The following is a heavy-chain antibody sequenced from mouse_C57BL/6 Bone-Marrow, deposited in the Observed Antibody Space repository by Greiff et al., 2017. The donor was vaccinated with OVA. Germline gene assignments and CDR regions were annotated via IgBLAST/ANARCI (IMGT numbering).Heavy chain of an antibody. J-gene: IGHJ3*01. V-gene: IGHV2-2*01. D-gene: IGHD2-3*01. Sequence: VQLQQSGPGLVQPSQSLSITCTVSGFSLTSYGVHWVRQSPGKGLEWLGVIWSGGSTDYNAAFISRLSISKDNSKSQVFFKMNSLQADDTAIYDCARCYDGYPRFAYWGQGTLVTVSA. CDR3: ARCYDGYPRFAY. CDR2: IWSGGST. CDR1: GFSLTSYG.